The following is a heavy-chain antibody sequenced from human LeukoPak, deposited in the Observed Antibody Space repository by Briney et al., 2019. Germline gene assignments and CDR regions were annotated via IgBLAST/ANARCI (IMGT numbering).Heavy chain of an antibody. D-gene: IGHD4-11*01. CDR2: IYTSGST. CDR1: GGSISSGSYY. V-gene: IGHV4-61*02. CDR3: ARDSDYSNSNWFDL. J-gene: IGHJ5*02. Sequence: SETLSLTCTVSGGSISSGSYYWSWIRQPAGKGLEWIGRIYTSGSTNYNPSLKSRVTISVDTSKNQFSLKLSSVTAADTAVYYCARDSDYSNSNWFDLWGRGTLVTVSS.